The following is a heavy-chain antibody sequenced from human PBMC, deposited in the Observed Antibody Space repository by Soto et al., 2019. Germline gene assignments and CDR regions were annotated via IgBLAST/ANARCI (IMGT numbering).Heavy chain of an antibody. Sequence: EVQLLESGGGLVQPGGSLRLSCAASGFTFINYDMSWVRQTPGKGLEWVSTVSGNGGRTYYADSVKGRFTISRDNSKNTLYLQMNGLRVEDTAVYDCAKGGQPYIDYGGKGTLFTVSS. CDR2: VSGNGGRT. J-gene: IGHJ4*02. V-gene: IGHV3-23*01. CDR3: AKGGQPYIDY. CDR1: GFTFINYD. D-gene: IGHD3-16*01.